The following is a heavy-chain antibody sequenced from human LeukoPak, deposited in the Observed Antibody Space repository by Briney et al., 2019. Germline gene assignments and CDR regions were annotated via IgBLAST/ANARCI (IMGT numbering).Heavy chain of an antibody. D-gene: IGHD6-19*01. CDR3: ARDHSSGWAFNLFDP. J-gene: IGHJ5*02. V-gene: IGHV4-61*01. CDR1: GGSISSSSYY. CDR2: IYYSGSN. Sequence: SETLSLTCTVSGGSISSSSYYWRWIRQPQGKGLEWIGYIYYSGSNNYNPSLKSRVTISVERSKNQFSLKLSSVTAADTAVYYCARDHSSGWAFNLFDPCGQGTLVTVSS.